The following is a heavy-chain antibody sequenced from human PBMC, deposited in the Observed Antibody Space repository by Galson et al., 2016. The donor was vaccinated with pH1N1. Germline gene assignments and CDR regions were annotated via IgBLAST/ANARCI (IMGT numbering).Heavy chain of an antibody. D-gene: IGHD3-3*01. CDR3: AHSVGTRVFGVVTNFNWFDP. J-gene: IGHJ5*02. V-gene: IGHV2-5*01. Sequence: PALVTPTQTLTLTCTFSGFSLRSNGVGVGWIRQPPGKALEWLGIYWTDDKRYSPSLKSRLTITKDTSKNQVVLTMTNMDPVDTATYYCAHSVGTRVFGVVTNFNWFDPWGQGTLVTVSS. CDR2: IYWTDDK. CDR1: GFSLRSNGVG.